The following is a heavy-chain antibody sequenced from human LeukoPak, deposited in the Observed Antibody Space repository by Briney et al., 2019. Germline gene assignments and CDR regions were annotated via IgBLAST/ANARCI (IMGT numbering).Heavy chain of an antibody. CDR1: GFTFSSYW. CDR3: TSPGYCSSTSCPFDY. CDR2: ISSDGSSS. V-gene: IGHV3-74*01. D-gene: IGHD2-2*03. J-gene: IGHJ4*02. Sequence: SGGSLRLSCAASGFTFSSYWMHWVRHAPGKGLVWVSRISSDGSSSRYADSVKGRFTISRDNAKNTLYLQMNSLRAEDTAVYYCTSPGYCSSTSCPFDYWGWGTLVTVSS.